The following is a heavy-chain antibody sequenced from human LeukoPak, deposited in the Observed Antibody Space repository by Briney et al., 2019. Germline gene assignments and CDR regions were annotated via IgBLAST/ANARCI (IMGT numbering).Heavy chain of an antibody. CDR1: GFTVSSNY. Sequence: GGSLRLSCAASGFTVSSNYMSWVRQAPGKGLEWVSAIYSGGSTYYADSVKGRFTISRDNSKNTLYLQMNSLRAEDTAVYYCASGCSGGSCYDYWGQGTLVTVSS. CDR2: IYSGGST. V-gene: IGHV3-53*01. D-gene: IGHD2-15*01. CDR3: ASGCSGGSCYDY. J-gene: IGHJ4*02.